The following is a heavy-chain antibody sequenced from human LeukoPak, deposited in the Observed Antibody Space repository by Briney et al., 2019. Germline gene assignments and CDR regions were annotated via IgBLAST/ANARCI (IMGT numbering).Heavy chain of an antibody. CDR2: ISGTGNVI. Sequence: GGSLRLSCAASGFRFTDYYMSWFRQAPGKGLEWVAYISGTGNVIYDADSVRGRFTISRDNSKNTLYLQMNSLRAEDTAVYYCARDSYDSSGYYPHYWGQGTLVTVSS. CDR3: ARDSYDSSGYYPHY. V-gene: IGHV3-11*04. CDR1: GFRFTDYY. D-gene: IGHD3-22*01. J-gene: IGHJ4*02.